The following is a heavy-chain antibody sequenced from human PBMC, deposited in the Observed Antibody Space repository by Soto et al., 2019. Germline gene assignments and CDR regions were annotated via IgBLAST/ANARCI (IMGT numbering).Heavy chain of an antibody. D-gene: IGHD3-10*01. Sequence: EVPLVESGGALVKPGESLTLSCAASGFTFNSAWMTWVRQAPGKGLEWVGRIKSWTDGGRVDTAAPVKGRFTISRDDSNNTLYLQMNSLKREDTSVYYCTTWRREKSFTSVSCHGEGASWGQGTLVTVSS. V-gene: IGHV3-15*02. CDR3: TTWRREKSFTSVSCHGEGAS. CDR2: IKSWTDGGRV. J-gene: IGHJ5*02. CDR1: GFTFNSAW.